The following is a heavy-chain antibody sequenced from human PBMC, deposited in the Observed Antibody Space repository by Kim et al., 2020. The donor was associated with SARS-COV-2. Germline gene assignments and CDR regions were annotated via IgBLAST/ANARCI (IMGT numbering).Heavy chain of an antibody. CDR3: AKDRSTRSLSLGPGDY. D-gene: IGHD1-26*01. V-gene: IGHV3-33*03. J-gene: IGHJ4*02. Sequence: ESVKGRFTIPRDNSKNTLFLQINSLRAEDTAVYYCAKDRSTRSLSLGPGDYWGQGTLVTVSS.